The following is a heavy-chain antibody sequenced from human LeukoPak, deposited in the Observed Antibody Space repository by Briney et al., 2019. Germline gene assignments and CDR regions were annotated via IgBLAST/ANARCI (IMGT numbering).Heavy chain of an antibody. CDR3: ARDKAKVVTAPSFDP. J-gene: IGHJ5*02. D-gene: IGHD2-21*02. V-gene: IGHV4-34*01. CDR1: GGSFSGYY. CDR2: INHSGST. Sequence: SETLSLTCAVYGGSFSGYYWSWIRQPPGKGLEWIGEINHSGSTNYNPSLKSRVTISVDTSKNQFSLKLSSVTAADTAVYYCARDKAKVVTAPSFDPWGQGTLVTVSS.